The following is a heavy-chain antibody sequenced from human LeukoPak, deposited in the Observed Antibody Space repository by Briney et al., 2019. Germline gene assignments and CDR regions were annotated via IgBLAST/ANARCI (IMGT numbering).Heavy chain of an antibody. CDR3: AGVDGSGWYRAFDI. Sequence: ASVKVSCKASGYTFTSYAMHWVRQAPGQRLEWMGWINAGNGNTKYSQKFQGRVTITRDTSASTAYMELSSLRSEDTAVYYCAGVDGSGWYRAFDIWGQGTMVTVSS. CDR2: INAGNGNT. CDR1: GYTFTSYA. V-gene: IGHV1-3*01. D-gene: IGHD6-19*01. J-gene: IGHJ3*02.